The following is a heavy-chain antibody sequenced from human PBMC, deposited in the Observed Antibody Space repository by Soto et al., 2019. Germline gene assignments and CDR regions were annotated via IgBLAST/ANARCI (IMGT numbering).Heavy chain of an antibody. J-gene: IGHJ6*02. V-gene: IGHV4-61*01. CDR1: GGSVSSGSYY. CDR2: IYYSGST. Sequence: QVQLQESGPGLVKPSETLSLTCTVSGGSVSSGSYYWSWIRQPPGKGLEWIGYIYYSGSTNYNPSLKSRVTIAVDTSKNQFSLKLSSVTAADTAVYYCARDLRGYCSSTSCYPLYYYYGMDVWGQGTTVTVSS. D-gene: IGHD2-2*01. CDR3: ARDLRGYCSSTSCYPLYYYYGMDV.